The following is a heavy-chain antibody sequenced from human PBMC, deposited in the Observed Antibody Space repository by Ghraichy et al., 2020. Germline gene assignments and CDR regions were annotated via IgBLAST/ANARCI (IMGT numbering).Heavy chain of an antibody. J-gene: IGHJ5*02. CDR2: IYYSGST. V-gene: IGHV4-59*01. Sequence: SETLSLTCTVSGGSISSYYWSWIRQPPGKGLEWIGYIYYSGSTNYNPSLKSRVTISVDTSKNQFSLKLSSVTAADTAVYYCARQISPHYDFWSGYTSFDPWGQGTLVTVSS. CDR3: ARQISPHYDFWSGYTSFDP. D-gene: IGHD3-3*01. CDR1: GGSISSYY.